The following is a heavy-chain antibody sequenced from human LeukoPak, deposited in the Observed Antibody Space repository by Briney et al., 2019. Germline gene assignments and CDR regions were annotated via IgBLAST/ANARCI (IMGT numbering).Heavy chain of an antibody. CDR1: GDSMTRGGYY. CDR3: ARAVDYRNYFDY. J-gene: IGHJ4*02. Sequence: PSETLSLTCTVSGDSMTRGGYYWSWVRQHPGKGLEWIGFIYHSGTTLYNPSLEGRAAISVDTSQNQFSLKLTSVTAADTAVYYCARAVDYRNYFDYWGQGTLVTVSS. V-gene: IGHV4-31*03. CDR2: IYHSGTT. D-gene: IGHD4-11*01.